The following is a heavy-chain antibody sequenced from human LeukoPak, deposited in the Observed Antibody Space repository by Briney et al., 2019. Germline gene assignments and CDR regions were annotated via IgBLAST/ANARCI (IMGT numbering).Heavy chain of an antibody. CDR2: IIPILGIA. V-gene: IGHV1-69*04. CDR1: GGTSSSYA. D-gene: IGHD3-10*01. Sequence: GASVKVSCKASGGTSSSYAISWVRQAPGQGLEWMGRIIPILGIANYAQKFQGRVTITADKSTSTAYMELSSLRSEDTAVYYCAVTMVRGVRYYFDYWGQGTLVTVSS. J-gene: IGHJ4*02. CDR3: AVTMVRGVRYYFDY.